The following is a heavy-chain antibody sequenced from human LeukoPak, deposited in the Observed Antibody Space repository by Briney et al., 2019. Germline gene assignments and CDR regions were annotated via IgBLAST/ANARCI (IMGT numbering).Heavy chain of an antibody. V-gene: IGHV3-48*02. CDR1: GFTVSSYN. CDR2: ISSSSTTI. D-gene: IGHD5-18*01. J-gene: IGHJ4*02. Sequence: GGSLRLSCAAPGFTVSSYNMNWVRQAPGKGLEWVSYISSSSTTINYADSVKGRFTISRDNAKNSLYLQMNSLRDEDTAVYYCARDLRGYSYGGDYWGQGTLVTVSS. CDR3: ARDLRGYSYGGDY.